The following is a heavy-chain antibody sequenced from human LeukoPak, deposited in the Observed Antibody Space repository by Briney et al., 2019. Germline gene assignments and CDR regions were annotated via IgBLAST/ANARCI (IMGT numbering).Heavy chain of an antibody. Sequence: ASVKVFCKASGYTLTVYYMHWVRRAPGQGLEWMRCINPNSGGTNYAQKFQGRVTMTRDTSISTAYMELSRLRSDDTAVYYCARGYSSGWYYEDYYYYGMDVWGQGTTVTVSS. V-gene: IGHV1-2*02. CDR2: INPNSGGT. CDR1: GYTLTVYY. CDR3: ARGYSSGWYYEDYYYYGMDV. J-gene: IGHJ6*02. D-gene: IGHD6-19*01.